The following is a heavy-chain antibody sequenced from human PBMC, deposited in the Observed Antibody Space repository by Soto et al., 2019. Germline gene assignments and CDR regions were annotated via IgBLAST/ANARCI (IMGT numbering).Heavy chain of an antibody. J-gene: IGHJ4*02. D-gene: IGHD1-20*01. CDR1: GFTFSSYA. Sequence: GGSLRLSCAASGFTFSSYAMTWVRPAPGKGLEWVSGIGISGTKTYYADSVKGRFSISRDNSKNTLFLQMNSLRAEDTAVYYCTKTAVTDTWPLGYWGQGTPGTVSS. V-gene: IGHV3-23*01. CDR3: TKTAVTDTWPLGY. CDR2: IGISGTKT.